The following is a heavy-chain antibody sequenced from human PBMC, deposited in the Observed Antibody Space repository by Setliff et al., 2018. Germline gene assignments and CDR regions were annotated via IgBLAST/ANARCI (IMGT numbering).Heavy chain of an antibody. V-gene: IGHV3-21*01. CDR3: TRDGEALSGTGNFDY. D-gene: IGHD6-13*01. CDR1: GFTFTRYS. CDR2: ISSSSNYI. Sequence: PGGSLRLSCVASGFTFTRYSMNWVRQAPGMGLEWVSSISSSSNYIHYADSVKGRFTISRDNAKNSLYLQMNSLRAEDTAMYWCTRDGEALSGTGNFDYWGQGTLVTVSS. J-gene: IGHJ4*02.